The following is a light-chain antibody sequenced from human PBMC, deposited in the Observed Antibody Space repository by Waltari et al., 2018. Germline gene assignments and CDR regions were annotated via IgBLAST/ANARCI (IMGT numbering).Light chain of an antibody. Sequence: QSALTQPASVSGSPGQSITIPCSGTDSDVGAYDFVSWYQQHPGKAPHLIIYEVSSRPSGISNRFSASKSGNTASLTISGLQAEDEADDYCSSYTTSSAPGVFGTGTRVTVL. CDR1: DSDVGAYDF. CDR3: SSYTTSSAPGV. V-gene: IGLV2-14*01. J-gene: IGLJ1*01. CDR2: EVS.